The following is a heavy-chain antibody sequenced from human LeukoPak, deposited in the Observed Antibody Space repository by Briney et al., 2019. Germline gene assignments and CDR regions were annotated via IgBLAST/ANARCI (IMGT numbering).Heavy chain of an antibody. J-gene: IGHJ3*02. CDR1: GGSISSYY. CDR2: IHYSGST. CDR3: ARLPFDI. Sequence: PSETLSLTCTVSGGSISSYYWSWIRQPPGKGLEWIGYIHYSGSTHYNPSLKSRVTISVDTSKNQFSLKLTSVTAADTAVYYCARLPFDIWGQGTMVTVSS. V-gene: IGHV4-59*12.